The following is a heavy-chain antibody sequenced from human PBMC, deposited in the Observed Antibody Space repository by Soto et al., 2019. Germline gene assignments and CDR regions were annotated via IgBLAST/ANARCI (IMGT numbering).Heavy chain of an antibody. V-gene: IGHV1-18*01. Sequence: QVQLVQSGAEVKKPGASVKVSCKASGYTFTSYGISWVRQAPGLGHEWMGWGSAYNGNTNYAQKLQGRVTMTTDTTTSTAYMELRRLRPDDTAVYYCARGSSWYEYANYYFYMDVWGKGTTVTLSS. CDR3: ARGSSWYEYANYYFYMDV. CDR2: GSAYNGNT. CDR1: GYTFTSYG. D-gene: IGHD6-13*01. J-gene: IGHJ6*03.